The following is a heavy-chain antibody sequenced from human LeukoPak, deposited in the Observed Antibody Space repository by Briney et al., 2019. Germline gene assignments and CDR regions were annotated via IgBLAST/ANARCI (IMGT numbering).Heavy chain of an antibody. Sequence: PGGTLRLSCAASGFTFSSYGMHWVRQAPGKGLERVAFIWNDGSNKYYADSVKGRFTISRDNSKNTQYLQMNSLRPEDTAVYYCAKDLGYCSGGSCYSSSYYFDYWGQGTLVTVSS. CDR2: IWNDGSNK. CDR1: GFTFSSYG. V-gene: IGHV3-30*02. CDR3: AKDLGYCSGGSCYSSSYYFDY. J-gene: IGHJ4*02. D-gene: IGHD2-15*01.